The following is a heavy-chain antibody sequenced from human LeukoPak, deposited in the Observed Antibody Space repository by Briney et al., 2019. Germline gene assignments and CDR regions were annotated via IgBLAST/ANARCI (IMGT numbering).Heavy chain of an antibody. V-gene: IGHV4-59*12. Sequence: PSETLSLTCTVSGGSISSYYWSWIRQPPGKGLEWIGYIYYSGSTNYNPSLKSRVTISVDTSKNQFSLKLSSVTAADTAVYYCARESYYYDSSGLIFDYWGQGTLVTVSS. J-gene: IGHJ4*02. D-gene: IGHD3-22*01. CDR2: IYYSGST. CDR3: ARESYYYDSSGLIFDY. CDR1: GGSISSYY.